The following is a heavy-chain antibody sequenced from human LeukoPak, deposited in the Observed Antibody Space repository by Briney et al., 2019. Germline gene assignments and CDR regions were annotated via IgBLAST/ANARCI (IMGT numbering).Heavy chain of an antibody. D-gene: IGHD6-13*01. V-gene: IGHV4-30-4*01. CDR1: GGSLSNSDHY. Sequence: PSETLSLTCTVSGGSLSNSDHYWSWIRQPPGKGLEWIAYIYYSGTAYYNPSLKSRVSISVDTSKNQFSLKLSSVTAADTAVYYCARGDSSSWSFKIWGQGTLVTVSS. CDR3: ARGDSSSWSFKI. CDR2: IYYSGTA. J-gene: IGHJ4*02.